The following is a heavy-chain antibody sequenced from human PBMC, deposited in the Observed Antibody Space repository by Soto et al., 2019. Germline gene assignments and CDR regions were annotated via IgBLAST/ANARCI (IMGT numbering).Heavy chain of an antibody. V-gene: IGHV5-51*01. J-gene: IGHJ3*02. D-gene: IGHD2-8*01. CDR1: GYSFTSYW. CDR2: IYPGDSDT. CDR3: ARPFRPDVCAFDI. Sequence: PGESLKISCKGSGYSFTSYWIGWVRQMPGKGLEWMGIIYPGDSDTRHSPSFQGQVTISADKSISTAYLQWSSLKASDTAMYYCARPFRPDVCAFDIWGQGTMVTVSS.